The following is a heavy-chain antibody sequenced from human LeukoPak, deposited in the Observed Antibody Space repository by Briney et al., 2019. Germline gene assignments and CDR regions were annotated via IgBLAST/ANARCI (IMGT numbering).Heavy chain of an antibody. Sequence: GGSLRLSCEASGFKFDEYVMHWVRQAPGKGLEWVSGINWNSGSIDYADSVKGRFTISRDNAKNFLYVQMNNLRAEDTALYYCTKGTQRGNSGWGYFIDYWGQGTLVTVSS. J-gene: IGHJ4*02. D-gene: IGHD3-10*01. V-gene: IGHV3-9*01. CDR1: GFKFDEYV. CDR3: TKGTQRGNSGWGYFIDY. CDR2: INWNSGSI.